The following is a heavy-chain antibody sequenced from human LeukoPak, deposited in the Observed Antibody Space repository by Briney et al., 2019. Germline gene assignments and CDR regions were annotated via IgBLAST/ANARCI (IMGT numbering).Heavy chain of an antibody. CDR3: ARGHHSGSYQGDAFDI. D-gene: IGHD1-26*01. Sequence: GGSLRLSCAASGFTFSSYAMSWVRQAPGKGLEWVSAISGSGGSTYYADSVKGRFTISRDNSKNTLYLQMNSLRAEDTAVYYCARGHHSGSYQGDAFDIWGQGTMVTVSS. V-gene: IGHV3-23*01. J-gene: IGHJ3*02. CDR2: ISGSGGST. CDR1: GFTFSSYA.